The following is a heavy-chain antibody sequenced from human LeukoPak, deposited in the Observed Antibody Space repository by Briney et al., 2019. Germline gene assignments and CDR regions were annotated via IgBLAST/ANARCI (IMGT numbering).Heavy chain of an antibody. CDR2: IYYSGST. CDR1: GGSISSSSYY. J-gene: IGHJ4*02. Sequence: PSETLSLTCTVSGGSISSSSYYWGWIRQPPGKGLEWIGSIYYSGSTNYNPSLKSRVTISVDTSKNQFSLNLSSVTAADTAVYYCARVTVDYYGFYFDYWGQGTLVTVSS. V-gene: IGHV4-39*07. CDR3: ARVTVDYYGFYFDY. D-gene: IGHD3-10*01.